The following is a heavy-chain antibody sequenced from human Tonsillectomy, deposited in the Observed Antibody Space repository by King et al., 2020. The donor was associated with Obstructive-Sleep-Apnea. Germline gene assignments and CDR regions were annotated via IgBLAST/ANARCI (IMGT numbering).Heavy chain of an antibody. CDR2: ISSSTTNI. CDR3: ARDRGSGWDSYLDC. CDR1: GFNFKIYT. V-gene: IGHV3-21*01. D-gene: IGHD6-19*01. Sequence: EVQLVESGGGLVKPGGSLRLSCAASGFNFKIYTMNWVRQAPGKGLEWVSSISSSTTNIYYTDSVLGRFTISRDNAKNSLYLQMNSLRVEDTAVYYCARDRGSGWDSYLDCWGQGVLVSVAS. J-gene: IGHJ4*02.